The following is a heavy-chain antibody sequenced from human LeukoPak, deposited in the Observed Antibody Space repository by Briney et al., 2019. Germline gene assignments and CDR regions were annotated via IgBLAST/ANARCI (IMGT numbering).Heavy chain of an antibody. CDR3: ARATSTVPLYDY. D-gene: IGHD4-17*01. CDR2: INHSGST. V-gene: IGHV4-34*01. Sequence: PSETLSLTCAVYGGSFSGYYWSWIRQPPGKGLEWIGEINHSGSTNYNPSLKSRVTISVDRSKNQFSLKLSSVTAADTAVYYCARATSTVPLYDYWGQGTLVTVSS. CDR1: GGSFSGYY. J-gene: IGHJ4*02.